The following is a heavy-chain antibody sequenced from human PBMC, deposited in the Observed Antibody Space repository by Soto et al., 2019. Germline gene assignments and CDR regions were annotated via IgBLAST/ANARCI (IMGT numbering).Heavy chain of an antibody. D-gene: IGHD2-8*01. Sequence: GGSLRLSCAASGFTFSNAWMSWVRQAPGKGLEWVGRIKSKTDGGTTDYAAPVKGRFTISRDDSKNTLYLQMNSLKTEDTAVYYCTTDCTPTPDENCYYYYYMDVWGKGTTVTV. CDR2: IKSKTDGGTT. CDR3: TTDCTPTPDENCYYYYYMDV. V-gene: IGHV3-15*01. CDR1: GFTFSNAW. J-gene: IGHJ6*03.